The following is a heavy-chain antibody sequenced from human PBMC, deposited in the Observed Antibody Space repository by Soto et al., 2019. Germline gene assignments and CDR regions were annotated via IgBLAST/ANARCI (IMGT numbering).Heavy chain of an antibody. V-gene: IGHV3-21*01. Sequence: PGGSLRLSCATSGFTFSSYSMNWVRQAPGMGLEWVSSISSSSRYIYYAGAVRGRFTISRDNAKNSLYLQINSLRAEDTAVYYCARDRLVAATCAPPYCYHGMDVWGQGTTVTGSS. D-gene: IGHD2-15*01. CDR2: ISSSSRYI. CDR1: GFTFSSYS. CDR3: ARDRLVAATCAPPYCYHGMDV. J-gene: IGHJ6*02.